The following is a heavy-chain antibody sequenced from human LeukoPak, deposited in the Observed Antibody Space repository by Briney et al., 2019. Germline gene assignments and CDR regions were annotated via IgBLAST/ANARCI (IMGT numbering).Heavy chain of an antibody. CDR2: VYYKGNT. CDR3: ARDEARVLDY. Sequence: SETLSLTCTVSGGSIRNYYWSWIRQPPGKGLEWIGYVYYKGNTDYNPSLESRVTISVDTSMNQFSLKLSSVTAADTAVYYCARDEARVLDYWGQGTLVTVSS. CDR1: GGSIRNYY. J-gene: IGHJ4*02. V-gene: IGHV4-59*01.